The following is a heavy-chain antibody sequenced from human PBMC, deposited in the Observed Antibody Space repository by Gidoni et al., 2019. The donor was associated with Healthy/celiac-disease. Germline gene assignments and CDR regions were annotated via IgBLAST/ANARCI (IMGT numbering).Heavy chain of an antibody. CDR1: GYTFTSYA. J-gene: IGHJ4*02. Sequence: QVQLVQSGAAVKKPGASVKVSCKASGYTFTSYAMRWVRQAPGQRLEWMGWINAGNGNTKYSQKFQGRVTITRDTSASTAYMELSSLRSEDTAVYYCARARGAYGSPCYYFDYWGQGTLVTVSS. CDR3: ARARGAYGSPCYYFDY. V-gene: IGHV1-3*01. D-gene: IGHD3-10*01. CDR2: INAGNGNT.